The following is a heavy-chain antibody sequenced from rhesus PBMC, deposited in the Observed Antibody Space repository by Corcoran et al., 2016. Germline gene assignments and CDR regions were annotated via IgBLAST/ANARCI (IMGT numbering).Heavy chain of an antibody. CDR1: GYTFTDYY. V-gene: IGHV1S2*01. J-gene: IGHJ4*01. CDR3: ARGPGIAVAGRYFDY. D-gene: IGHD6-37*01. CDR2: ISPYNGNT. Sequence: QVQLVQSGAEVKKPGSSVKVSCKASGYTFTDYYIHWVRQAPRQGLEWMGWISPYNGNTKYAQKFQGRVTMTRDTSTSTAYMELSSLRSEDTAVYYCARGPGIAVAGRYFDYWGQGVLV.